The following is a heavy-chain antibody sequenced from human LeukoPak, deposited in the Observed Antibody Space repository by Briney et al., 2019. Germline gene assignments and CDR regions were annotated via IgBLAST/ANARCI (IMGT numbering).Heavy chain of an antibody. Sequence: SETLSLTCTVSGGSVSSVSNYWSWIRQPPGKGLEWIGYIYYSGSTNYNPSLESRVTISVNTSKNQFSQKMRSVAAADTAVYYCTREALGFCSGGSCVHWFNPWGQGTLVTVSS. J-gene: IGHJ5*02. CDR3: TREALGFCSGGSCVHWFNP. D-gene: IGHD2-15*01. CDR1: GGSVSSVSNY. CDR2: IYYSGST. V-gene: IGHV4-61*01.